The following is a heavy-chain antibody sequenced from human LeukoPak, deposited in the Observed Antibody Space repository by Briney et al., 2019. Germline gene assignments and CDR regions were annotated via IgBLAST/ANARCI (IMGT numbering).Heavy chain of an antibody. J-gene: IGHJ4*02. CDR2: IYSGGST. CDR1: GFTLSDYN. V-gene: IGHV3-53*01. D-gene: IGHD3-3*01. Sequence: GGSLRLSCVTSGFTLSDYNMNWVRQAPGKGLEWVSVIYSGGSTYYADSVKGRFTISRDNSKNTLYLQMNSLRAEDTAVYYCARGRYDFWSGYSIDYWGQGTLVTVSS. CDR3: ARGRYDFWSGYSIDY.